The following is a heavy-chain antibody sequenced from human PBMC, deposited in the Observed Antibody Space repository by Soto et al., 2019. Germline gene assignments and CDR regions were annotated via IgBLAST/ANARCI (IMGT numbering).Heavy chain of an antibody. CDR3: ARRVWGVGDCRGIVFAD. Sequence: GRSVRLSCAASGFTFSSYDIHFERQVLGQGLGWGSVFGSAAATYYAVSLKGRFTISRDNAKRSMFLKMNNLRAGHTAVYYCARRVWGVGDCRGIVFADRARGTLVSVSS. CDR1: GFTFSSYD. J-gene: IGHJ4*02. V-gene: IGHV3-13*01. CDR2: FGSAAAT. D-gene: IGHD2-21*02.